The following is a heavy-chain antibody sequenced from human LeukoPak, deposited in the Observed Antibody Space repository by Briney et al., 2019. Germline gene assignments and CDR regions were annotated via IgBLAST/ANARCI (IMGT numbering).Heavy chain of an antibody. D-gene: IGHD3-3*01. J-gene: IGHJ3*02. CDR1: GFTVNRYA. CDR2: ISGSGGST. Sequence: QPGRSLRLSCAATGFTVNRYAMNWVRQTPGKGLEWVSVISGSGGSTHYADTVKGRFTISRDNSKNTLYLQMNSLRAEDTAVYYCAKGWSGYTWTPFDIWGPGTVVTVSS. CDR3: AKGWSGYTWTPFDI. V-gene: IGHV3-23*01.